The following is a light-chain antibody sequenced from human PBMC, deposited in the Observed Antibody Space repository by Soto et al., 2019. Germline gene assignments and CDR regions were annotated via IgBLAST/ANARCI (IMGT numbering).Light chain of an antibody. Sequence: EIVLTQSPGTLPLSPGERATLSCRASLSVASNYLAWYQQKPAQAPRLLIYAASGRATGIPDRFSGSGSGTDFTLTITRLEPEDFAVYYCQQYGSAPWTFGQGTKVEIK. CDR3: QQYGSAPWT. CDR2: AAS. V-gene: IGKV3-20*01. J-gene: IGKJ1*01. CDR1: LSVASNY.